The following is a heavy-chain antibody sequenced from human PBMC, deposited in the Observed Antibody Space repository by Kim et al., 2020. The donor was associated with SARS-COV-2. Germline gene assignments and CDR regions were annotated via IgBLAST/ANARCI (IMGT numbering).Heavy chain of an antibody. Sequence: GGSLRLSCTTSGFIFADYAINWVRQAPGKGLEWVGFIRIKRNGATVEYDPSVKGRFTISRDDSESIAYLEMNTVETEDTAVYYCTRATWFGEANTANFDNWGQGALVTVSS. CDR1: GFIFADYA. J-gene: IGHJ4*02. CDR2: IRIKRNGATV. V-gene: IGHV3-49*04. D-gene: IGHD3-10*01. CDR3: TRATWFGEANTANFDN.